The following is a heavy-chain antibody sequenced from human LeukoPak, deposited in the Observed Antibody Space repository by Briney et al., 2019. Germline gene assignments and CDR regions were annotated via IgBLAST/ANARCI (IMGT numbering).Heavy chain of an antibody. Sequence: PGGSLRLSCTASGFTFGDYAMSWVRQAPGKGLEWVSFIRSKAYGGTTGYAASVKGRFTISRDDSKSIAFLQMNSLKTEDTAVYYCARWGSSGWYPMDVWGQGTTVTVSS. CDR3: ARWGSSGWYPMDV. CDR2: IRSKAYGGTT. D-gene: IGHD6-19*01. V-gene: IGHV3-49*04. J-gene: IGHJ6*02. CDR1: GFTFGDYA.